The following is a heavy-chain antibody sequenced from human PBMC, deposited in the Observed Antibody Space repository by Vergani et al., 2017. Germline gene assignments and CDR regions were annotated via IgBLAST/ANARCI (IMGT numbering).Heavy chain of an antibody. CDR3: ARGDYGILTGYRY. CDR2: INPSGDQT. J-gene: IGHJ4*02. CDR1: GYTFSNYY. Sequence: QVQVVQSGAEVKKSGASVKVSCKTSGYTFSNYYMHWVRQSPGQGLEWMGIINPSGDQTNYARKVQGRATMTRDTSTSTVYMELSSLRSEDTSIYYCARGDYGILTGYRYWGQGTLVTVSA. V-gene: IGHV1-46*03. D-gene: IGHD3-9*01.